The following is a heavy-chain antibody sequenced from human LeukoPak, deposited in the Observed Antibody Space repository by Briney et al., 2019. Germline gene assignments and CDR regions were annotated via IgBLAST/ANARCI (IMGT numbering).Heavy chain of an antibody. J-gene: IGHJ3*02. CDR3: ARGPRYYDILTVYYNVGNAFDI. D-gene: IGHD3-9*01. CDR2: INHSGST. V-gene: IGHV4-34*01. CDR1: GGSFSGYY. Sequence: PSETLSLTCAVSGGSFSGYYWSWIRQPPGKGLEWIGEINHSGSTNYNPSLKSRVTISVDTSKNQFSLKLSSVTAADTAVYYCARGPRYYDILTVYYNVGNAFDIWGQGTMVTVSS.